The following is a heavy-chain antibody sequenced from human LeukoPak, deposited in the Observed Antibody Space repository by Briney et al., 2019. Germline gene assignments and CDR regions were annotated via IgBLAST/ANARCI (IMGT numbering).Heavy chain of an antibody. CDR2: FDPEDGET. CDR3: ATDHRVLDAFDI. J-gene: IGHJ3*02. V-gene: IGHV1-24*01. CDR1: GYTLTELS. Sequence: ASVKVSCKVSGYTLTELSMHWVRQAPGKGLEWMGGFDPEDGETIYAQKFQGRVTMTEDTSTDTAYMELSSLRSEDTAVYYCATDHRVLDAFDIWGQGTMVTVS.